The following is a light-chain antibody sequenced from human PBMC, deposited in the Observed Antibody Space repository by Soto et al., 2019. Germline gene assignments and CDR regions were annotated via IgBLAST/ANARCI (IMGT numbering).Light chain of an antibody. CDR2: GAS. CDR3: QQFTSYSTWT. CDR1: QSISSW. V-gene: IGKV1-5*01. J-gene: IGKJ1*01. Sequence: DIQMTQSPSTLSASVGDRATITCRASQSISSWLSWYQQKPGKAPKLLINGASNLQSGVPSRFSGRGSGTEFALTISSLQPDDFATYCCQQFTSYSTWTFGEGTRVEIK.